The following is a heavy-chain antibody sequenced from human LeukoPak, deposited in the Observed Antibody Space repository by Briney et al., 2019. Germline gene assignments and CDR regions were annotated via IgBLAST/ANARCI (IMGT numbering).Heavy chain of an antibody. J-gene: IGHJ3*02. D-gene: IGHD5-12*01. CDR2: IYDGGST. CDR3: ATHRRPGSGGYENAFEI. CDR1: GASIGSTTYY. V-gene: IGHV4-39*01. Sequence: PSETLSLTCTVSGASIGSTTYYWDWFRQPPGKGLEWIGNIYDGGSTHYNPSLKSRLTMSVDTSKNHFSLRLNSVTAADTAIYYCATHRRPGSGGYENAFEIWGQGTRVTFSS.